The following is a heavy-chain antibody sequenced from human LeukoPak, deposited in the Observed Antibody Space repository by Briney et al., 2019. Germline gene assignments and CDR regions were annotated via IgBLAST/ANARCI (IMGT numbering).Heavy chain of an antibody. V-gene: IGHV3-9*01. CDR3: AKDGSKYQLLTEGYYYGMDV. Sequence: GGSLRLSCAASGFTFEDHAMHWVRQAPGKGLEWVSGVSWNSANIAYADSVKGRFTISRDNAKNSLYLEMNSLRAEDTAVYYCAKDGSKYQLLTEGYYYGMDVWGQGTTVTVSS. CDR1: GFTFEDHA. D-gene: IGHD2-2*01. CDR2: VSWNSANI. J-gene: IGHJ6*02.